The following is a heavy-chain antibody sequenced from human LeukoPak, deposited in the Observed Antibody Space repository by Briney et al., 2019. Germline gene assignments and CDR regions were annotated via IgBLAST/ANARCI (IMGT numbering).Heavy chain of an antibody. CDR2: IYYSGSA. V-gene: IGHV4-59*01. CDR1: GGSISSYY. D-gene: IGHD1-26*01. Sequence: PSETLSLTCTVSGGSISSYYWSWIRQPPGKGLEYIGYIYYSGSANYNPSLKSRVTISVDPSKNQFSLKLSSVTAADTAVYYCARGRSNYYGMDVWGQGTTVTVSS. J-gene: IGHJ6*02. CDR3: ARGRSNYYGMDV.